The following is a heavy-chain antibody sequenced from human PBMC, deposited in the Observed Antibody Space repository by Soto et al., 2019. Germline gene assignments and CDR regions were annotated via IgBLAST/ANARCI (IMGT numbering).Heavy chain of an antibody. CDR3: ARFLQLPPYYGMDV. D-gene: IGHD2-2*01. V-gene: IGHV4-30-2*01. CDR2: IYHSGST. Sequence: PSETLSLACAVSGGSISSGGYSWSWIRQPPGKGLEWIGYIYHSGSTYYNPSLKSRVTISVDRSKNQFSLKLSSVTAADTAVYYCARFLQLPPYYGMDVWGQGTTVTVSS. CDR1: GGSISSGGYS. J-gene: IGHJ6*02.